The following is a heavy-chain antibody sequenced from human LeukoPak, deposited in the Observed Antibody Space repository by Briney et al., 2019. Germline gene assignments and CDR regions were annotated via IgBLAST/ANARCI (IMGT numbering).Heavy chain of an antibody. CDR3: AKWAVAGYAFFDY. CDR1: GFTFSSYG. Sequence: PGGSLRLSCAASGFTFSSYGMHWVRQAPGKGLEWVAVISYDGSNKYYADSVKGRFTISRDNSKNTLYLQVNNLRAEDTAVYYCAKWAVAGYAFFDYWGQGTLVTVSS. D-gene: IGHD6-19*01. CDR2: ISYDGSNK. J-gene: IGHJ4*02. V-gene: IGHV3-30*18.